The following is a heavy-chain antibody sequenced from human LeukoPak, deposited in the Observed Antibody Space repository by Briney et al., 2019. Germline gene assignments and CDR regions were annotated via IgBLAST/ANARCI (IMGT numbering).Heavy chain of an antibody. D-gene: IGHD3-10*01. J-gene: IGHJ4*02. CDR2: ITPSGGI. V-gene: IGHV1-46*01. Sequence: ASVKVSCKASGYTFSNYDMNWVRQAPGQGLEWMGMITPSGGISYAQKFQGRVTMTRDMSTNTVYMELSSLRSEDTAVYYCARGDFTRGYYGSGSYLGPAFDYWGQGTLVTVSS. CDR3: ARGDFTRGYYGSGSYLGPAFDY. CDR1: GYTFSNYD.